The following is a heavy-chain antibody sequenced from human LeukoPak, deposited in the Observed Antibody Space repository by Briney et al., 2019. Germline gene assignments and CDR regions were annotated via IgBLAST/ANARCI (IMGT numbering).Heavy chain of an antibody. D-gene: IGHD5-24*01. J-gene: IGHJ4*02. V-gene: IGHV4-38-2*02. CDR1: GYSISSGYY. CDR2: IYHSGST. Sequence: SETLSLTCTVSGYSISSGYYWGWIRQPPGKGLEWIGSIYHSGSTYYNPSLTSRGTISVDTSKNQFSLKLSSVTAADTAVYYCARHVEMATDYFDYWGQGTLVTVSS. CDR3: ARHVEMATDYFDY.